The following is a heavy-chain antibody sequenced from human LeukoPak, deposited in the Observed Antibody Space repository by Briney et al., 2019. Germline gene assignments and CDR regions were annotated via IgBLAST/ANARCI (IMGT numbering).Heavy chain of an antibody. V-gene: IGHV3-49*04. CDR1: GLTFGDYA. CDR2: IRSKAYGGTT. D-gene: IGHD5-18*01. Sequence: GGSLRLSCTASGLTFGDYAMSWVRQAPGKGLEWVGFIRSKAYGGTTEYAASVKGRFTISRDDSKSIAYLQMNSLKTEDTAVYYCTSQEGVDTAMVTDAFDIWGQGTMVTVSS. CDR3: TSQEGVDTAMVTDAFDI. J-gene: IGHJ3*02.